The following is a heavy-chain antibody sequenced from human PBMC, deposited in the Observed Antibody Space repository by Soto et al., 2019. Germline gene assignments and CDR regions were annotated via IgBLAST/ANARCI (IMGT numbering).Heavy chain of an antibody. V-gene: IGHV4-30-2*06. J-gene: IGHJ5*02. Sequence: QVQLQESASRVVRPSQTLSVTCSVSGGSISSGGYSWSWIRQSPGKGLEWIGFISHSGSPDYNPSLKSRVTISVDKSKNQISLELSSVTAADTAVYYCTRGVLAWGPGTLVTVSS. D-gene: IGHD2-8*01. CDR2: ISHSGSP. CDR3: TRGVLA. CDR1: GGSISSGGYS.